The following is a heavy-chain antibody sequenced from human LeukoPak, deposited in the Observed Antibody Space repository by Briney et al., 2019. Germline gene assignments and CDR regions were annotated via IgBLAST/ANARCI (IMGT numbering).Heavy chain of an antibody. V-gene: IGHV3-23*01. CDR3: ARDRSGSSSVDDAFDI. D-gene: IGHD1-26*01. J-gene: IGHJ3*02. CDR1: GFTFSSYG. CDR2: ISGSGGST. Sequence: PGGSLRLSCAASGFTFSSYGMSWVRQAPGKGLEWVSAISGSGGSTYYADSVKGRFTISKDNSKNTLYLQMNSLRVEDTAVYYCARDRSGSSSVDDAFDIWGQGIMVTVSS.